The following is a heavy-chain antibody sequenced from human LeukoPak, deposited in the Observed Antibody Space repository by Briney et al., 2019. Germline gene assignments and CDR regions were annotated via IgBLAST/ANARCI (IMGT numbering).Heavy chain of an antibody. J-gene: IGHJ4*02. V-gene: IGHV3-48*03. CDR1: GFTFSSYE. CDR2: ISSSGSTI. CDR3: ARGSPNRGYFDY. D-gene: IGHD3-10*01. Sequence: GGSLRLSCAASGFTFSSYEMNWVRQAPGKGLEWASYISSSGSTIYYADSVKGRFTISRDNAKNSLYLQMNSLRAEDTAVYYCARGSPNRGYFDYWGQGTLVTVSS.